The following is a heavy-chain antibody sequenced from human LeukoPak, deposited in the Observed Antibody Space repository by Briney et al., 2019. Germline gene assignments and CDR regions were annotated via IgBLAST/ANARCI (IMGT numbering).Heavy chain of an antibody. Sequence: PSETLSLTCAVYGGSFSGYYWSWIRQPPGKGLEWIGEVNHSGSTDNSPSLKSRVTISVDMSKNQFSLKLSSVTAADTAVYYCARALLVYQLQVLGYWGQGTLVTVSS. D-gene: IGHD2-2*01. CDR3: ARALLVYQLQVLGY. J-gene: IGHJ4*02. V-gene: IGHV4-34*01. CDR2: VNHSGST. CDR1: GGSFSGYY.